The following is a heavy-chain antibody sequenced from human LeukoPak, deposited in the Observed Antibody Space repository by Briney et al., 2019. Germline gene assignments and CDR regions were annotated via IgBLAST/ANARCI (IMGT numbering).Heavy chain of an antibody. J-gene: IGHJ4*02. Sequence: GGSLRLSCAASGFTFSNTWMSWVRQAPGKGLEWVAVISYDGSNKYYADSVKGRFTISRDNSKNTLYLQMNSLRAEDTAVYYCAKDASGWEPDYWGQGTLVTVSS. D-gene: IGHD1-26*01. V-gene: IGHV3-30*18. CDR3: AKDASGWEPDY. CDR2: ISYDGSNK. CDR1: GFTFSNTW.